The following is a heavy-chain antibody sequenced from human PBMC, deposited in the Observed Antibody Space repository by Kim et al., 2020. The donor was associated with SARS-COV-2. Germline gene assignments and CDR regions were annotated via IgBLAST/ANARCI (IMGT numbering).Heavy chain of an antibody. CDR2: T. CDR3: AKEVTPWYFDY. V-gene: IGHV3-43D*03. J-gene: IGHJ4*02. Sequence: TDYADSGKGRFTIARDNSKNSLYLQMNSLRAEDTALYYCAKEVTPWYFDYWGQGTLVTVSS.